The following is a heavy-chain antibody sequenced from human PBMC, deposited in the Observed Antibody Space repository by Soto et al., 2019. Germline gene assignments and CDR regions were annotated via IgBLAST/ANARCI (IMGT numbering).Heavy chain of an antibody. V-gene: IGHV3-74*01. CDR1: GFTFSNSW. D-gene: IGHD3-10*01. CDR2: INADGTST. J-gene: IGHJ4*02. Sequence: DVQLVESGGGIVQPGGSLRLSCAASGFTFSNSWMHWVRQVSGKGLEWVSRINADGTSTSYADSVKGRFTISRDNAKNTLYLHVNSLRAEDTAVYYCVKVLARGVGVPRFDFDSWGQGALVTVSS. CDR3: VKVLARGVGVPRFDFDS.